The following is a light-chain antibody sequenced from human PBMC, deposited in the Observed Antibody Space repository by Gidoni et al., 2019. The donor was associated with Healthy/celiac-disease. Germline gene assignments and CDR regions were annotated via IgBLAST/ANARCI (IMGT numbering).Light chain of an antibody. CDR2: DAS. CDR1: QSVSSY. V-gene: IGKV3-11*01. CDR3: QQRSNWPPVLT. J-gene: IGKJ4*01. Sequence: DIVFAQSPAHLSLSPGERATLSRRASQSVSSYLAWYQQKPGQAPRLLIYDASNRATGIPARFSGSGSGTDFTLTISSLEPEDFAVYYCQQRSNWPPVLTFGGGTKVEIK.